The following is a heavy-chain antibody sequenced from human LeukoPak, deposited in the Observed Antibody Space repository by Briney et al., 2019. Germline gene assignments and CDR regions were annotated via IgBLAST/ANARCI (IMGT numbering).Heavy chain of an antibody. CDR3: AAYYDSSGYYTYDAFDI. Sequence: GGSLRLSCAASGFTFSSYGMHWVRQAPGKGLEWVAVISYDGSNKYYADSVNGRFTISRDNSKNTLYLQMNSLRAEDTAVYYCAAYYDSSGYYTYDAFDIWGQGTMVTVSS. CDR2: ISYDGSNK. CDR1: GFTFSSYG. V-gene: IGHV3-30*03. D-gene: IGHD3-22*01. J-gene: IGHJ3*02.